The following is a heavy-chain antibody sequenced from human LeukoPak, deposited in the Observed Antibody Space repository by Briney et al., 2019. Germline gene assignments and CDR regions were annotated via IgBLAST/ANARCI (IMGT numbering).Heavy chain of an antibody. J-gene: IGHJ4*02. CDR1: GFTFSNYW. CDR3: AREDDWNYEDY. D-gene: IGHD1-7*01. CDR2: IKQDGSEK. Sequence: GGSLRLSCAASGFTFSNYWMSWVRQAPGKGLEWVANIKQDGSEKYYVNSVKGRFTISRDNARNSLYLQMNSLRAEDTAIYYCAREDDWNYEDYWGQGTLVTVSS. V-gene: IGHV3-7*01.